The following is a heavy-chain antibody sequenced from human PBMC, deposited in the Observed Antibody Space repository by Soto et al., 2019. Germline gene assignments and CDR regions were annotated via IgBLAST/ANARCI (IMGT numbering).Heavy chain of an antibody. CDR3: ARDYGGDYYYGMDV. D-gene: IGHD3-16*01. J-gene: IGHJ6*02. Sequence: GGSLRLSCAASGFTFSSYAMHWVRQAPGKGLEWVAVISYDGSNKYYADSVKGRFTISRDNSKNTLYLQMNSLRAEDTAVYYCARDYGGDYYYGMDVWGQGTTVTVSS. V-gene: IGHV3-30-3*01. CDR1: GFTFSSYA. CDR2: ISYDGSNK.